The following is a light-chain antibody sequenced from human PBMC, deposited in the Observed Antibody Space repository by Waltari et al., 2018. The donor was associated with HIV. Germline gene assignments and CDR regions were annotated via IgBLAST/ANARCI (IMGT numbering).Light chain of an antibody. CDR2: SAS. Sequence: DIQMTQSPTSLSASVGDSVTISCRASQTINSYLNWYQQKSGTAPQRLICSASTLQNGVPSSFIVRASGTDFTLTISSLQPEDFATYHGQQSYSAPPTFGPGTKVDIK. V-gene: IGKV1-39*01. CDR1: QTINSY. J-gene: IGKJ3*01. CDR3: QQSYSAPPT.